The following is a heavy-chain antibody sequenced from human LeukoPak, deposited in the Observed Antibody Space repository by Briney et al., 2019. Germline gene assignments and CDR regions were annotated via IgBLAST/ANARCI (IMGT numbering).Heavy chain of an antibody. V-gene: IGHV1-2*02. D-gene: IGHD2-15*01. CDR3: ARVAVRVVVVPTTLLY. Sequence: GASVKVSCKASGYTFTAYYLHWVRQAPGQGLEWMGWIDPNSGGTNYAQKFQGRVTMTRDTSISTAYMELSSLKSDDTAVYYCARVAVRVVVVPTTLLYWGQGTLVTVSS. CDR1: GYTFTAYY. CDR2: IDPNSGGT. J-gene: IGHJ4*02.